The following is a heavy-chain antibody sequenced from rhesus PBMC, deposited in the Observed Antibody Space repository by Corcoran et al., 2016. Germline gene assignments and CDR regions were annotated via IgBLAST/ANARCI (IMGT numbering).Heavy chain of an antibody. Sequence: QVQLQESGPGLVKPSATLSLTCAVSGGSISSNYWSWIRQSPGKGLEWIGYIYGGRGRPSYNPSLKSRVTISPDTSKTQFSLKLSSVTAADTAVYYCARWYGSGYGPNFDYWGQGVLVTVSS. CDR3: ARWYGSGYGPNFDY. D-gene: IGHD3-28*01. CDR2: IYGGRGRP. V-gene: IGHV4-147*01. CDR1: GGSISSNY. J-gene: IGHJ4*01.